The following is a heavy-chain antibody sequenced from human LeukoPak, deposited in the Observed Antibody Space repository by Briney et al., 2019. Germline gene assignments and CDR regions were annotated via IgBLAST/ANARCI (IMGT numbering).Heavy chain of an antibody. D-gene: IGHD5-18*01. CDR3: AKDLGPQLWSLDYFDY. CDR1: GFTLSSYG. Sequence: PGGSLRLSCAASGFTLSSYGMHWVRQAPGKGLEWVAFIRYDGSNKYYADSVKGRFTISRDNSKNTLYLQMNSLRAEDTAVYYCAKDLGPQLWSLDYFDYWGQGTLVTVSS. V-gene: IGHV3-30*02. CDR2: IRYDGSNK. J-gene: IGHJ4*02.